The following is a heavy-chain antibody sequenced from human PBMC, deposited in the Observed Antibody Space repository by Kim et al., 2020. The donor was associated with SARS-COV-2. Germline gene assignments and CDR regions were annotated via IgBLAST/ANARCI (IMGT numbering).Heavy chain of an antibody. D-gene: IGHD2-2*02. V-gene: IGHV4-4*07. CDR3: AKGGSIPRYFEH. J-gene: IGHJ4*02. Sequence: NYNPSLKSRFTISLDPSKNQFSLGLDSVTAADTAVYYCAKGGSIPRYFEHWGQGSLVTVSS.